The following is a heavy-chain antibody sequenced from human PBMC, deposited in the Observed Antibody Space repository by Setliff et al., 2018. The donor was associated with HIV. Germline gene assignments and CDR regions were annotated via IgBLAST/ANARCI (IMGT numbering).Heavy chain of an antibody. CDR3: ARGPSVFGVAFYYYYYIDV. J-gene: IGHJ6*03. CDR1: GGTFSSYA. V-gene: IGHV1-69*13. Sequence: SVKVSCKASGGTFSSYAISWVRQAPGQGLEWMGGIIPIFGTANYAQKFQGRVTITADESTSTAYMELSSQRSEDTAVYYCARGPSVFGVAFYYYYYIDVWGKGTTVTVSS. CDR2: IIPIFGTA. D-gene: IGHD3-3*01.